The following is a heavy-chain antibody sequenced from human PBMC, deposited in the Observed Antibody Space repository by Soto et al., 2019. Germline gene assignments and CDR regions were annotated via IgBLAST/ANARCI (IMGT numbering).Heavy chain of an antibody. CDR2: IYYSGST. D-gene: IGHD2-15*01. CDR1: GGSISSYY. Sequence: SETLSLTCTVSGGSISSYYWSWIRQPPGKGLEWIGYIYYSGSTNYNPSLKSRVTISVDTSKNQFSLKLSSVTAADTAVYYCARLVPGLLDYYMDVWGKGTTATVSS. V-gene: IGHV4-59*08. J-gene: IGHJ6*03. CDR3: ARLVPGLLDYYMDV.